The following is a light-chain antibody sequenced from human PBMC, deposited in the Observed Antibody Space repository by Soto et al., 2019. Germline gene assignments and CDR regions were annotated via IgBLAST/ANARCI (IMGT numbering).Light chain of an antibody. CDR3: SSYTSSNSLV. Sequence: QSALTQPASVSGSPGQSITISCTGTSSDVGAYNWVAWYQQHPGKAPKLMICDVSIRPSGVSDRFSGSKSGNTASLTISGLQAEDEADYYCSSYTSSNSLVFGGGTKLTVL. CDR2: DVS. J-gene: IGLJ3*02. V-gene: IGLV2-14*03. CDR1: SSDVGAYNW.